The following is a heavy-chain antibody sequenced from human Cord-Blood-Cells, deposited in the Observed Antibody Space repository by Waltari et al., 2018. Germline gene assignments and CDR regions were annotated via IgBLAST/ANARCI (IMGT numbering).Heavy chain of an antibody. J-gene: IGHJ4*02. V-gene: IGHV4-4*02. Sequence: QVQLQESGPGLVKPSGTLSLTCPVSGGSISSSNGWSWVRQPPRKGLGWIGEIYHSGSTNYNQSLKSRVTISVDKSKNQFSLKLSSVTAADTAVYYCARSPVDTAMVFDYWGQGTLVTVSS. CDR1: GGSISSSNG. D-gene: IGHD5-18*01. CDR2: IYHSGST. CDR3: ARSPVDTAMVFDY.